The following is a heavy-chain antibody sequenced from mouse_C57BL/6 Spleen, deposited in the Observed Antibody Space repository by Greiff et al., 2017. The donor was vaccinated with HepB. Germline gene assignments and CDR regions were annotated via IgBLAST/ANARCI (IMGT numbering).Heavy chain of an antibody. CDR2: ISSGSSTI. CDR1: GFTFSDYG. V-gene: IGHV5-17*01. CDR3: ARPGTYAMDY. Sequence: EVNLVESGGGLVKPGGSLKLSCAASGFTFSDYGMHWVRQAPEKGLEWVAYISSGSSTIYYADTVKGRFTISRDNAKNTLFLQMTSLRSEDTAMYYCARPGTYAMDYWGQGTSVTVSS. J-gene: IGHJ4*01.